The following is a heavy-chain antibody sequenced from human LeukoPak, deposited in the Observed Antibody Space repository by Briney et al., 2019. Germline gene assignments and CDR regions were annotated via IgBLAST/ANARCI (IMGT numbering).Heavy chain of an antibody. CDR1: GFTFSDYY. D-gene: IGHD3-16*01. J-gene: IGHJ6*02. V-gene: IGHV3-48*02. CDR2: ISSSSNTI. CDR3: ARVYAFRYYYGMDV. Sequence: GGSLRLSCAASGFTFSDYYMTWVRQAPGKGLEWVSYISSSSNTIYYADSVKGRFTISRDNAKNSLYLQMNGLRDEDTAMYYCARVYAFRYYYGMDVWGQGTTVTVSS.